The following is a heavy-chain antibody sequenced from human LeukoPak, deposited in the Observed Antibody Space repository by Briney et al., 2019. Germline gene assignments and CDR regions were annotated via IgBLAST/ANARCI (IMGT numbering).Heavy chain of an antibody. J-gene: IGHJ4*02. V-gene: IGHV1-46*01. Sequence: ASVTVSFKASGYSFTSYYMHWVRQAPGQGLEWMGIINPSGGSTSYAQKFQGRVTMTRDTSTSTVYMELSSLRSEDTAVYYCARAYCGGDCYLGILDFWGQGTLVTVSS. D-gene: IGHD2-21*02. CDR1: GYSFTSYY. CDR2: INPSGGST. CDR3: ARAYCGGDCYLGILDF.